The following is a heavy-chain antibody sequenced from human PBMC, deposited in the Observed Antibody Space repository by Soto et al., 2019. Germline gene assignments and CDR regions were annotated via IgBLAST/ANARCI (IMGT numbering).Heavy chain of an antibody. V-gene: IGHV3-21*01. CDR3: AREGSYDSSGSYIQAFCY. CDR2: ISSSRTYI. CDR1: GFNFGSYV. D-gene: IGHD3-22*01. J-gene: IGHJ1*01. Sequence: XGSLRLSCATSGFNFGSYVMHWVRQAPGKGPDWVSSISSSRTYIYYADSVKGRFTISRDNAKNSLSLHMNSLTDEDTAIYYCAREGSYDSSGSYIQAFCYWGQGPLVTVSS.